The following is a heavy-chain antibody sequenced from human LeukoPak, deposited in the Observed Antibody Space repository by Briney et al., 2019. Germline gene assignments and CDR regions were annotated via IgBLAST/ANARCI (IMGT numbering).Heavy chain of an antibody. CDR2: ISGSGGST. CDR3: AKETAYDFWSGYDYGMDV. J-gene: IGHJ6*02. D-gene: IGHD3-3*01. Sequence: GGSLRLSCAASGFTLSSYAMSWVRQAPGKGLEWVSAISGSGGSTYYADSVKGRFTISRDNSKNTLYLQMNSLRAEDTAVYYCAKETAYDFWSGYDYGMDVWGQGTTVTVSS. V-gene: IGHV3-23*01. CDR1: GFTLSSYA.